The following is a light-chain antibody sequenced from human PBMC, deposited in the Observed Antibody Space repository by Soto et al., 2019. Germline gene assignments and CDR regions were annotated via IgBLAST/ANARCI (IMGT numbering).Light chain of an antibody. CDR1: SSDVGGYNY. CDR2: DVS. J-gene: IGLJ1*01. Sequence: QSALTQPASVSVSPGQSITISCTGTSSDVGGYNYVSWYQQHPGKAPKLMIYDVSNRPSGVSNRFSGSKSGNTASLTISGLQAEDEADYYCSSYTSSSTLPYVFGTGTKVTV. V-gene: IGLV2-14*01. CDR3: SSYTSSSTLPYV.